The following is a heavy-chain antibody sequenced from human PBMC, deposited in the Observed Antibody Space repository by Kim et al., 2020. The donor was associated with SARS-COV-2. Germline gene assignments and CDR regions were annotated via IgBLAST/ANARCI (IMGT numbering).Heavy chain of an antibody. CDR3: ARLAHYDSDAFDI. J-gene: IGHJ3*02. CDR1: GGSISSSSYY. CDR2: IYYSGST. D-gene: IGHD3-22*01. V-gene: IGHV4-39*01. Sequence: SETLSLTCTVSGGSISSSSYYWGWIRQPPGKGLEWIGSIYYSGSTYYNPSLKSRVTISVDTSKNQFSLKLSSVTAADTAVYYCARLAHYDSDAFDIWGQGTMVTVSS.